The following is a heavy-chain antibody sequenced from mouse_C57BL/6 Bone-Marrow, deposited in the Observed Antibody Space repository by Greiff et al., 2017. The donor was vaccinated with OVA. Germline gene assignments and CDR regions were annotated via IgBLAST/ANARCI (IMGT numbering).Heavy chain of an antibody. J-gene: IGHJ2*01. V-gene: IGHV1-4*01. Sequence: QVQLQQSGAELARPGASVKMSCKASGYTFTSYTMHWVKQRPGQGLEWIGYINPSSGYTKYNQKFKDKATLTADKSSSTAYMQLSSLTSADSAVYYCARSGLLYFDYWGQGTTLTVSS. CDR1: GYTFTSYT. D-gene: IGHD3-3*01. CDR2: INPSSGYT. CDR3: ARSGLLYFDY.